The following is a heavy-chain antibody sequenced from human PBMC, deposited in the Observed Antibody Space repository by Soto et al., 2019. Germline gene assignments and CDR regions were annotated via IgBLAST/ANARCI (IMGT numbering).Heavy chain of an antibody. J-gene: IGHJ6*04. CDR2: IYYSGST. V-gene: IGHV4-31*03. Sequence: SETLSLTCTVSGGSISSGGYYWSWIRQHPGKGLEWIGYIYYSGSTYYNPSLKSRVTISVDTSKNQFSLKLSSVTAADTAVYYCARGRRGYDGSDYYYGMDVWGKGTTVTVSS. D-gene: IGHD5-12*01. CDR3: ARGRRGYDGSDYYYGMDV. CDR1: GGSISSGGYY.